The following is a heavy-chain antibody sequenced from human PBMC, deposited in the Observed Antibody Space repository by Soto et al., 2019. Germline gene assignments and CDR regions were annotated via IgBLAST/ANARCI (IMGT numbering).Heavy chain of an antibody. CDR3: ARDRDSSGWYPFPDYYYYGMDV. V-gene: IGHV3-74*01. D-gene: IGHD6-19*01. CDR2: INSDGSST. J-gene: IGHJ6*02. Sequence: QPGGSLRLSCAASGFTFSSYWMHWVRQAPGKGLVWVSRINSDGSSTSYADSVKGRFTISRDNAKNTLYLQMDSLRAEDTAVYYCARDRDSSGWYPFPDYYYYGMDVWGQGTTVTVSS. CDR1: GFTFSSYW.